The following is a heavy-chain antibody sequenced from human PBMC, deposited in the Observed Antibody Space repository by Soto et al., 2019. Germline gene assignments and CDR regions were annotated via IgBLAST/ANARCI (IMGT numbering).Heavy chain of an antibody. CDR3: ARVGATSDAFDI. V-gene: IGHV4-30-2*01. CDR1: GGSISSGGYS. CDR2: IYHSGST. D-gene: IGHD1-26*01. Sequence: QLQLQESGSGLVKPSQTLSLTCAVSGGSISSGGYSWSWILQPPGKGLEWIGYIYHSGSTYYNPSLKSRVTISVDRSKNQFSLKLSSVTAADTAVYYGARVGATSDAFDIWGHGTMVTFSS. J-gene: IGHJ3*02.